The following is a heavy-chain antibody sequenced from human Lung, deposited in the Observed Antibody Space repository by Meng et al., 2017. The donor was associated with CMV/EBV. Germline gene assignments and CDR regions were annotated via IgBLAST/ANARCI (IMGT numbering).Heavy chain of an antibody. CDR1: GFTFSSFA. CDR2: VSYDGTKT. V-gene: IGHV3-30*04. CDR3: ARARFDGGMDF. D-gene: IGHD5-24*01. Sequence: GESXKISCAASGFTFSSFAIHWVRQAPGKGLDWVAVVSYDGTKTYYSDSVKGRFTLSRDNSKNTMYMEMSSLGYEDTAMYYCARARFDGGMDFWGQGTMVTVSS. J-gene: IGHJ6*02.